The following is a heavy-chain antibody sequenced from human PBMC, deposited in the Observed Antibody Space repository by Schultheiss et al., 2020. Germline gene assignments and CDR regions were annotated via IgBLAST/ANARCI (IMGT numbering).Heavy chain of an antibody. CDR1: GGSIGSYY. J-gene: IGHJ4*02. CDR2: ISTSGST. V-gene: IGHV4-4*08. Sequence: SQTLSLTCTVSGGSIGSYYWSWIRQPPGKELEWIGYISTSGSTNYNPSLKSRVTISIDMSKNQFSLKLNSVTAADTAVYYCARGLSVAGFDYWGQGTLVTVSS. CDR3: ARGLSVAGFDY. D-gene: IGHD6-19*01.